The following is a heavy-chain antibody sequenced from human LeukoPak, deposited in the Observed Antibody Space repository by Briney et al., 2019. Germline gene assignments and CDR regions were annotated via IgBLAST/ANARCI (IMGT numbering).Heavy chain of an antibody. CDR1: GGSIISYY. CDR2: IYPSGST. V-gene: IGHV4-4*07. J-gene: IGHJ6*03. Sequence: SETLSLTCTVSGGSIISYYWSWVRPSAGKGLEWLGRIYPSGSTEYNTSLKSRVTMSVDMSKKQFSLKLTSVTAADTAVYYCARLKFYDSTGYTPGYYMDVWGKGTTVTVSS. D-gene: IGHD3-22*01. CDR3: ARLKFYDSTGYTPGYYMDV.